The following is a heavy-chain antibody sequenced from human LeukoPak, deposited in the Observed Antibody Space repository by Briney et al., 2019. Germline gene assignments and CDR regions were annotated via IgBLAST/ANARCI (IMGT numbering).Heavy chain of an antibody. V-gene: IGHV4-61*02. J-gene: IGHJ2*01. Sequence: SQTLSLTCTVSGGSISSGSYYWSWIRQPAGKGLEWIGRIYTSGSTNYNPSLKSRVTISVDTSKNQFSLKLSSVTAADTAVYYCASHSSGWYCYFDLWGRGTLVTVSS. CDR2: IYTSGST. D-gene: IGHD6-19*01. CDR1: GGSISSGSYY. CDR3: ASHSSGWYCYFDL.